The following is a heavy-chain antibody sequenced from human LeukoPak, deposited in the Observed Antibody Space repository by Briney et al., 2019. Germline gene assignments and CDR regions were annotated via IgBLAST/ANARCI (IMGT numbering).Heavy chain of an antibody. Sequence: PGGSLRLPCAASGFMFSSYWMHWVRQAPGKGLVWVSRINSDGSSTNYADSVKGRFTISRDNAKNTLYLQMNSLRAEDTAVYYCARMAPTVARGMDVWGQGTTVTVSS. CDR1: GFMFSSYW. V-gene: IGHV3-74*01. CDR3: ARMAPTVARGMDV. D-gene: IGHD2-21*01. CDR2: INSDGSST. J-gene: IGHJ6*02.